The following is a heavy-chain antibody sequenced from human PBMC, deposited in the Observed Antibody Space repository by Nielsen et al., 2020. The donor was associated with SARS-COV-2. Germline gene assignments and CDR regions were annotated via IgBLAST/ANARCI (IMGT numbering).Heavy chain of an antibody. Sequence: GESLRISCAASGLTFSAHYMSWVRQSPGKGLEWVANINQDGSKKYYVDPVKGRFTISRDNTKNSLYLQMNSLRADDTAVYYCAGRSFESWGQGTLVTVSS. J-gene: IGHJ4*02. CDR3: AGRSFES. CDR2: INQDGSKK. CDR1: GLTFSAHY. V-gene: IGHV3-7*02.